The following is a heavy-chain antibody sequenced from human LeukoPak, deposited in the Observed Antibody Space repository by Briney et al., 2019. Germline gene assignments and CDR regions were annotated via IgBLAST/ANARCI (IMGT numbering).Heavy chain of an antibody. J-gene: IGHJ4*02. D-gene: IGHD3-22*01. Sequence: GGSLRLSCAASGFTFSNAWMSWVRQAPGKGLEWVGRNKSKTDGGTTDYAAPVKGRFTISRDDSKNTLYLQMNSLKTEDTAVYYCTTDLTYYYDSSGYYYYFDYWGQGTLVTVSS. CDR2: NKSKTDGGTT. CDR1: GFTFSNAW. CDR3: TTDLTYYYDSSGYYYYFDY. V-gene: IGHV3-15*01.